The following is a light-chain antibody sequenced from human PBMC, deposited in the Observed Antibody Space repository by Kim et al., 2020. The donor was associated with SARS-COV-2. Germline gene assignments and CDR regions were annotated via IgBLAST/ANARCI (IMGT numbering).Light chain of an antibody. CDR1: KLGDKY. V-gene: IGLV3-1*01. Sequence: VSPGQTASITCSGDKLGDKYACWYQQKPGQSPVLVIYQDSKRPSGIPERFSGSNSGNTATLTISGTQAMDEADYCCQAWDSSTEVFGTGTKVTVL. J-gene: IGLJ1*01. CDR3: QAWDSSTEV. CDR2: QDS.